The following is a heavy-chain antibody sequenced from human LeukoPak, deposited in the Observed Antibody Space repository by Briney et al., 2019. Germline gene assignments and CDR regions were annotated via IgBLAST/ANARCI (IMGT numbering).Heavy chain of an antibody. Sequence: ASVKVSCKASGGTFSSYAISWVRQAPGQGLEWIGRIIPILGIANYAQKFQGRVTITADKSTSTAYMELSSLRSEDTAVYYCVESPYYYDSSGYYNNDAFDIWGQGTMVTVSS. J-gene: IGHJ3*02. CDR1: GGTFSSYA. D-gene: IGHD3-22*01. CDR3: VESPYYYDSSGYYNNDAFDI. V-gene: IGHV1-69*04. CDR2: IIPILGIA.